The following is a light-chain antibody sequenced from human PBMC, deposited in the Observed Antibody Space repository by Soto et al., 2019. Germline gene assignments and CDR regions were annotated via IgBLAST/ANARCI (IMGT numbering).Light chain of an antibody. Sequence: QSALTQPPSVSGTPGQSITISCTGTSSNIGGNNYISWYQQHPGTATKLIIFDVTNRPSGVSHRFSGSNYGNTSSLTISGRQPEDEADYYCSSDTSNGPYGVVFGGGTKVTVL. CDR1: SSNIGGNNY. J-gene: IGLJ2*01. CDR2: DVT. V-gene: IGLV2-14*03. CDR3: SSDTSNGPYGVV.